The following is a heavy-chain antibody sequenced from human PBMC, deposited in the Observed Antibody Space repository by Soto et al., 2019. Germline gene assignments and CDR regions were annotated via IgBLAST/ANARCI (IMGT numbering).Heavy chain of an antibody. V-gene: IGHV1-46*01. Sequence: QVQLVQSGAEGKKPGVSVKVSCKASGYTFTSYYMHWVRQAPGQGLEWMGIINPSGGSTSYAQKFQGRVNKSRDTSTSTVYMEMGSLRSEDKAVYYCARGVVVVTDLGYWGQGTLVTVSS. CDR2: INPSGGST. CDR1: GYTFTSYY. J-gene: IGHJ4*02. D-gene: IGHD3-22*01. CDR3: ARGVVVVTDLGY.